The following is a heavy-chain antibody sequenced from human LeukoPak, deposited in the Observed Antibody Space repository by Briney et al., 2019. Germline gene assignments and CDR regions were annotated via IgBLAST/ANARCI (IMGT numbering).Heavy chain of an antibody. D-gene: IGHD1-26*01. V-gene: IGHV3-53*01. Sequence: GGSLRLSCAVSGFTVSYNYMSWVRQAPGKGLEWVSVLYTGGTTYYADSVKGRFTISRDNSRNMLFLQMNSLRADDTAVYYCAKDLVVGALDYWGQGTLVTVSS. CDR1: GFTVSYNY. J-gene: IGHJ4*02. CDR3: AKDLVVGALDY. CDR2: LYTGGTT.